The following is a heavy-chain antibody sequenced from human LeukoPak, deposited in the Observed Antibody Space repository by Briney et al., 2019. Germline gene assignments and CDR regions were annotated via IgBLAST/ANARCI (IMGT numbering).Heavy chain of an antibody. D-gene: IGHD6-6*01. CDR1: VFNLSIYS. CDR2: ITGGSGPI. V-gene: IGHV3-48*01. CDR3: ARHLVRGGSSSSLGY. Sequence: GGGLRLSREGSVFNLSIYSMNGVSEAPGKGRECGSFITGGSGPIYYAESVRGGFIISGDNPKNSVHMQLNALRCEDRPIYYCARHLVRGGSSSSLGYWGQGTLVSVSS. J-gene: IGHJ4*02.